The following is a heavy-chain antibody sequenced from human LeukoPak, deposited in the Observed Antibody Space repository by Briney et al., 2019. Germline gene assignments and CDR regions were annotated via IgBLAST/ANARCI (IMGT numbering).Heavy chain of an antibody. V-gene: IGHV4-59*01. J-gene: IGHJ4*02. CDR2: IYYSGST. Sequence: PSETLSLTCTVSGGSISSYYWSWIRQPPGKGLEWVGYIYYSGSTNYNPSLKSRVTISVDASKNQFSLKLSSVTAADTAVYYCARVSGPGYDILTGYSYFDYWRQGTLVTVSS. CDR3: ARVSGPGYDILTGYSYFDY. D-gene: IGHD3-9*01. CDR1: GGSISSYY.